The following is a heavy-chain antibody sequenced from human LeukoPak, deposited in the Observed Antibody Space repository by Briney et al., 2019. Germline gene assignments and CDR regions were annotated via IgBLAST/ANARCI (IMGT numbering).Heavy chain of an antibody. CDR3: AREGHCGSTSCPYDQ. D-gene: IGHD2-2*01. J-gene: IGHJ4*02. V-gene: IGHV1-2*02. CDR2: VYPKTGDT. Sequence: ASVRVSCKPSGFTFIDYFIHWVRQAPGQGLEWLGWVYPKTGDTSYAQKFQGRVTTASDTSMRTAYMELSRLRSDDTAVYFCAREGHCGSTSCPYDQGGQGTLVTVSA. CDR1: GFTFIDYF.